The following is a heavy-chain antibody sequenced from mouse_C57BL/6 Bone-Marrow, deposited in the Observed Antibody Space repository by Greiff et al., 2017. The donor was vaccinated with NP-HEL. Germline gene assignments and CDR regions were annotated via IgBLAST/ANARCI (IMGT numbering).Heavy chain of an antibody. Sequence: VQLQQSGAELARPGASVKLSCKASGYTFTSYGISWVKQRTGQGLEWIGEIYPRSGNTYYNEKFKSKATLTADKSSSTAYMELRSLTSEDSAVYFCARNYGSSPFAYWGQGTLVTVSA. CDR1: GYTFTSYG. D-gene: IGHD1-1*01. CDR3: ARNYGSSPFAY. CDR2: IYPRSGNT. V-gene: IGHV1-81*01. J-gene: IGHJ3*01.